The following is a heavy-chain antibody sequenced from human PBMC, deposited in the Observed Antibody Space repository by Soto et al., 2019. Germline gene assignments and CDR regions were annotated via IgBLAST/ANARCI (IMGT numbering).Heavy chain of an antibody. D-gene: IGHD1-1*01. V-gene: IGHV3-23*01. Sequence: EVQLLESGGGLVQPGGSLRLSCAASGFTFSSSAMTWVRQAPGKGLEWVSAIRASGTRHYGDSVKVRFTISRDNSMNTLVLQINTLRAEDTGLEYCTRWRTGFEYWGQGALVTVSS. CDR3: TRWRTGFEY. CDR2: IRASGTR. CDR1: GFTFSSSA. J-gene: IGHJ4*02.